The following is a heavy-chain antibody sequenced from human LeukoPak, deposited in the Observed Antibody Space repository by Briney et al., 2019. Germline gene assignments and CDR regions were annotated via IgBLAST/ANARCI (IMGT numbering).Heavy chain of an antibody. CDR1: GYTFTGYY. Sequence: AASVTVSCKASGYTFTGYYMHWVRQAPGQGLEWMGWINPNSGGTNYAQKFQGRVTMTRDTSISTAYMELSRLRADYTAVYDCARADGYGYYLDDWGQGTLVTVSS. V-gene: IGHV1-2*02. CDR2: INPNSGGT. J-gene: IGHJ4*02. CDR3: ARADGYGYYLDD. D-gene: IGHD4-17*01.